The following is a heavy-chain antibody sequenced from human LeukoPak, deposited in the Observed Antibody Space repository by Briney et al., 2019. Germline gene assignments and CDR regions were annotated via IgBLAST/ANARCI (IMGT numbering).Heavy chain of an antibody. CDR1: GGSISSYY. D-gene: IGHD3-3*01. CDR3: ARHGPPVVYDFWSGYTPIPSYYFDY. CDR2: IYYSGST. V-gene: IGHV4-59*08. J-gene: IGHJ4*02. Sequence: SETLSLTCTVSGGSISSYYWSWIRQPPGKGLEWIGYIYYSGSTNYNPSLKSRVTISVDTSKNQFSPKLSSVTAADTAVYYCARHGPPVVYDFWSGYTPIPSYYFDYWGQGTLVTVSS.